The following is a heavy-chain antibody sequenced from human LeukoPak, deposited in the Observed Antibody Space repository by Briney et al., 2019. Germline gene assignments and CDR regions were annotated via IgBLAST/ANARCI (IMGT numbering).Heavy chain of an antibody. Sequence: SETLSLTWTVSGGSISSYYWSWIRQPPGKGLEWIGYIYYSGSTNYNPSLKSRVTISVDTSKNQFSLKLSSVTAADTAVYYCAREGAVAGFAYWGQGTLVTVSS. CDR2: IYYSGST. J-gene: IGHJ4*02. V-gene: IGHV4-59*01. CDR1: GGSISSYY. D-gene: IGHD6-19*01. CDR3: AREGAVAGFAY.